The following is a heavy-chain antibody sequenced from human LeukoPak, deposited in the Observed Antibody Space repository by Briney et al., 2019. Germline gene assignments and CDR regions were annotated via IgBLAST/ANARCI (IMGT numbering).Heavy chain of an antibody. CDR2: INTETQKP. CDR1: GYSLTSYP. CDR3: ARDPSGGGSASDY. V-gene: IGHV7-4-1*02. D-gene: IGHD1-26*01. Sequence: GASVKVSCKASGYSLTSYPVNWVRQAPGQGLEWMGWINTETQKPTYAQGFTGRFVFSLDTSLSTAYLQISNLKAEDTAIYYCARDPSGGGSASDYWGQGTLVTVS. J-gene: IGHJ4*02.